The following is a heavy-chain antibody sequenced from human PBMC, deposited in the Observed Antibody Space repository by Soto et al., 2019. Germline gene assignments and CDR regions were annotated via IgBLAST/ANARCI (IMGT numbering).Heavy chain of an antibody. V-gene: IGHV1-69*06. Sequence: SXKVSFKASGGPXTTYFSALVRQAPGQGLEYMGGVLPIYGTSNYAQKFLGRVTITADKSKRRAYLDLGSLRHDDTAMYYCARAITMVRGEAPYYFYSWGQGTQGTVS. CDR1: GGPXTTYF. J-gene: IGHJ4*02. CDR2: VLPIYGTS. D-gene: IGHD3-10*01. CDR3: ARAITMVRGEAPYYFYS.